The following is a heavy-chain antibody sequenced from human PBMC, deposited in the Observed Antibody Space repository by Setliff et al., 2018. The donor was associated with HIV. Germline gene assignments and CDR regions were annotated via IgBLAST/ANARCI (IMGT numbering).Heavy chain of an antibody. V-gene: IGHV1-8*02. CDR1: GYTFTSYD. CDR3: ARFRKFQLVGALDY. D-gene: IGHD1-26*01. J-gene: IGHJ4*02. CDR2: MNPNSGNT. Sequence: ASVKVSCKASGYTFTSYDINWVRQATGQGLEWMGWMNPNSGNTGYAQKFQGRVTMTRNTSISTAYMELSSLRSEDTAVYYCARFRKFQLVGALDYWGQGTLVTVSS.